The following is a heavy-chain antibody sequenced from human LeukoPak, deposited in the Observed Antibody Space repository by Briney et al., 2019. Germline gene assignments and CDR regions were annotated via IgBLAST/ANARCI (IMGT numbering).Heavy chain of an antibody. CDR1: GFTFSSYG. Sequence: GVSLRLSCAASGFTFSSYGVHWVRQAPGKGLEWVAVISYDGSNKYYADSVKGRFTISRDNSKNTLYLQMDSLRAEDTAVYYCAKDYDYDSSGYDYWGQGTLVTVSS. D-gene: IGHD3-22*01. CDR3: AKDYDYDSSGYDY. V-gene: IGHV3-30*18. CDR2: ISYDGSNK. J-gene: IGHJ4*02.